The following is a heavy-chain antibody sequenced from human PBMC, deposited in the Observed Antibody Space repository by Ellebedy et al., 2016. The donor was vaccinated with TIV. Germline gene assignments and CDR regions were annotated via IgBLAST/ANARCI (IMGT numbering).Heavy chain of an antibody. J-gene: IGHJ4*02. D-gene: IGHD1-26*01. CDR2: TNGDGTST. CDR1: GFTFSSYW. V-gene: IGHV3-74*01. CDR3: ARGGSYGTIDS. Sequence: GESLKISCAASGFTFSSYWMYWVRQAPGTGLVWVSRTNGDGTSTPYAESVKGRFTISRDNAKDTLYLQMNSRRAEDTALYFCARGGSYGTIDSWGQGTLVSVSS.